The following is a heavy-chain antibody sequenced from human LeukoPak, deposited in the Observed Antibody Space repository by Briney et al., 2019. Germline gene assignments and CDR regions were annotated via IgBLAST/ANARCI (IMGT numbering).Heavy chain of an antibody. Sequence: GGSLRLSCTASGFTFAEYAVNWFRQAPGKGLEWVGFIRSTAYSGTTENAASVKGRFTFSRDDSKSVAYLQMNSLKIEDTAIYYCSRADYYDSSEVAFDIWGQGTMVIVSS. D-gene: IGHD3-22*01. V-gene: IGHV3-49*03. J-gene: IGHJ3*02. CDR2: IRSTAYSGTT. CDR3: SRADYYDSSEVAFDI. CDR1: GFTFAEYA.